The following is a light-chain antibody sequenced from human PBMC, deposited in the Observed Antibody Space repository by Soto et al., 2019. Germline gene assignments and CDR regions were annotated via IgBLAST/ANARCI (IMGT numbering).Light chain of an antibody. CDR1: ESISSC. V-gene: IGKV1-5*01. CDR2: DVS. J-gene: IGKJ1*01. Sequence: DIQMTQSASTLSASIGDRVTMTWRASESISSCLAWYQQKPGKAPKLLIYDVSSLESGVPSRFSGSGSGTEFTLTISSLQTDDFATYYCPQYNTYPWTFGQGTQV. CDR3: PQYNTYPWT.